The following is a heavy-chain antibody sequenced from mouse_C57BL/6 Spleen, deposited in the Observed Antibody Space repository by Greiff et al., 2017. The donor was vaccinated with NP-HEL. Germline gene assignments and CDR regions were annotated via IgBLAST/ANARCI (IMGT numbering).Heavy chain of an antibody. D-gene: IGHD2-3*01. Sequence: QVQLQQPGAELVRPGSSVKLSCKASGYTFTSYWMHWVKQRPIQGLEWIGNIDPSDSETHYNQKFKDKATLTVDKSSSTAYMQLSSLTSEDSAVYYCARDIYDCYALDYWGQGTTLTVSS. CDR2: IDPSDSET. V-gene: IGHV1-52*01. CDR1: GYTFTSYW. CDR3: ARDIYDCYALDY. J-gene: IGHJ2*01.